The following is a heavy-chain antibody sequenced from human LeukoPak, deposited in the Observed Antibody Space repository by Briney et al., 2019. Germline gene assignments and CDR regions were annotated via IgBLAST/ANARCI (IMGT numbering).Heavy chain of an antibody. J-gene: IGHJ6*03. D-gene: IGHD3-10*01. CDR2: IRYDGSNK. CDR3: AKDLYYGSGSYSYYYYYYMDV. Sequence: PGGSLRLSCAASGFTFSDYYMSWIRQAPGKGLEWVAFIRYDGSNKYYADSVKGRFTISRDNSKNTLYLQMNSLRAEDTAVYYCAKDLYYGSGSYSYYYYYYMDVWDKGTTVTISS. CDR1: GFTFSDYY. V-gene: IGHV3-30*02.